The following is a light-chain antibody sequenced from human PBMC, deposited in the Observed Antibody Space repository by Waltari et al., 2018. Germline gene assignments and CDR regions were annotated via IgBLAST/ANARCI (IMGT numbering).Light chain of an antibody. Sequence: DIVMTQSPDSLAVSLGERATINCKSSQSVLYSSVHKNYLAWHQQKPGHPPRLLIYRASTRESGAPDRFSGSGAGTDFTLTISSLQAEDVAVYYCQQYYSTPLTFGGGTKVEIK. CDR2: RAS. V-gene: IGKV4-1*01. J-gene: IGKJ4*01. CDR3: QQYYSTPLT. CDR1: QSVLYSSVHKNY.